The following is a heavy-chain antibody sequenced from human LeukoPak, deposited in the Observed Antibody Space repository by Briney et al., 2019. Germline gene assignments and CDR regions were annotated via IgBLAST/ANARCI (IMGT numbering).Heavy chain of an antibody. J-gene: IGHJ4*02. CDR1: GGSISSYY. D-gene: IGHD2-2*02. CDR2: IYYSGST. Sequence: PSETLSLTCTVSGGSISSYYWSWIRQPPGKGLGWIGYIYYSGSTNYNPSLKSRVTMSVDTSKNQFSLKLSSVTAADTAVYYCARARTHCSSTSCYTDFDYWGQGTLVTVSS. CDR3: ARARTHCSSTSCYTDFDY. V-gene: IGHV4-59*12.